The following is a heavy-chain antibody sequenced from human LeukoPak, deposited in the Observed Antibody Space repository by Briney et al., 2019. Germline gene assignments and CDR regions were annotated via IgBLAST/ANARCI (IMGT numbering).Heavy chain of an antibody. CDR2: IWYHGNEI. CDR1: GFTFSDFG. CDR3: VRGSGGNGYGYWGDN. V-gene: IGHV3-33*01. D-gene: IGHD5-12*01. Sequence: PGGSLRLSCAASGFTFSDFGMHWVRKAPGKGLEWVAVIWYHGNEIHYVDSVKGRFTISGDNFRNTLYLQMSSLRAEDSAVYYCVRGSGGNGYGYWGDNWGQGTLVTVSS. J-gene: IGHJ4*02.